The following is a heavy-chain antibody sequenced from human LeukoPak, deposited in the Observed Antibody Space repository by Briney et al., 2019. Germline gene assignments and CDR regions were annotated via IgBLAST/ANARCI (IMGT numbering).Heavy chain of an antibody. V-gene: IGHV5-51*01. CDR2: IYPGDSDT. CDR3: ARGGPHSSSWYRPSY. CDR1: GYSFTSYW. J-gene: IGHJ4*02. Sequence: GESLKISCKGSGYSFTSYWIGWVRQMPGKGLEWMGIIYPGDSDTRYSPSFQGQVTISADKSISTAYLQWSSLKASDTAMYYCARGGPHSSSWYRPSYWGQGTLVTVSS. D-gene: IGHD6-13*01.